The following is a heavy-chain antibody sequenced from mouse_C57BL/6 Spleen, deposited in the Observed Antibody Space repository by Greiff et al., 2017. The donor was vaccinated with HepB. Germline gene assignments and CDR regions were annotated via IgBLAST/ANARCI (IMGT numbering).Heavy chain of an antibody. J-gene: IGHJ1*03. CDR1: GYTFTSYW. CDR2: IYPSDSET. Sequence: QVQLQQPGAELVRPGSSVKLSCKASGYTFTSYWMDWVKQSPGQGLEWIGNIYPSDSETHYNQKFKDKATLTVDKSSSTAYMQLSSLTSEDSAVYYCARSEVVGGYFDVWGTGTTVTVSS. D-gene: IGHD1-1*01. CDR3: ARSEVVGGYFDV. V-gene: IGHV1-61*01.